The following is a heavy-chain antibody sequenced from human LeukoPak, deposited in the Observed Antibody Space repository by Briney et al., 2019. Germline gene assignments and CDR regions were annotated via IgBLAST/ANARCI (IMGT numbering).Heavy chain of an antibody. CDR3: TSGDYYDSSGYYYYYYGMDV. D-gene: IGHD3-22*01. V-gene: IGHV3-73*01. CDR2: IRSKANSYAT. Sequence: GGSLRLSCAASGFTFSGSAMHWVRQASGKGLEWVGRIRSKANSYATAYAASVKGRFTISRDDSKNTAYLQMNSLKTEDTAVHYCTSGDYYDSSGYYYYYYGMDVWGQGTTVTVSS. CDR1: GFTFSGSA. J-gene: IGHJ6*02.